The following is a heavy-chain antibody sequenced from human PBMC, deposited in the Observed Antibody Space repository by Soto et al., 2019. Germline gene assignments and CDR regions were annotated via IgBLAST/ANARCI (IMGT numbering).Heavy chain of an antibody. J-gene: IGHJ4*02. Sequence: EVQLVESGGGLSQPGGSLRLSCAVSGFTVSNNYMSWVRQAPGKGLEGVSVIYSGGYTAYGDSVKGRFTISRNNSKNTLYHKRNGRGAVDTAVYSCGPARGGGGYWGQGTLVTVSS. CDR2: IYSGGYT. D-gene: IGHD3-10*01. CDR1: GFTVSNNY. CDR3: GPARGGGGY. V-gene: IGHV3-53*01.